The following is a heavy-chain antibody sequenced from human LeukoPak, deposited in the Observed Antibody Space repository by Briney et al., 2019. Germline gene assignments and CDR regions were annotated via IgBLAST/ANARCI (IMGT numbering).Heavy chain of an antibody. CDR2: INANSGRT. Sequence: ASVKVSCKASGYTFTGYYMHWVRQAPGQGLEWMGWINANSGRTNYAQKFQGRVTMTRDTSISTAYMELSRLRSDDTAVYYCARSVGLAGYYFDYWGQGTLVTVSS. CDR3: ARSVGLAGYYFDY. CDR1: GYTFTGYY. V-gene: IGHV1-2*02. J-gene: IGHJ4*02. D-gene: IGHD6-19*01.